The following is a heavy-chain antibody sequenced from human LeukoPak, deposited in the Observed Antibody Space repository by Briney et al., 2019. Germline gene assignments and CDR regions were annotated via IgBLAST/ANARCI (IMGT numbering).Heavy chain of an antibody. Sequence: ASVKVSCKASGYTFSNYYIHWVRQAPGQGLEWMGIVNPIGGSTIYSQKFQGRLSMTRDTSTSTVYMELSSLRSEDTAVYYCARGLFDQPQLWGYNWFDPWGHGSLVTVSS. J-gene: IGHJ5*02. V-gene: IGHV1-46*01. CDR1: GYTFSNYY. CDR3: ARGLFDQPQLWGYNWFDP. CDR2: VNPIGGST. D-gene: IGHD2-21*01.